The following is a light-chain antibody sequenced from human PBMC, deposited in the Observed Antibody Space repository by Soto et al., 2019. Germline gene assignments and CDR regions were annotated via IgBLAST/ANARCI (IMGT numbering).Light chain of an antibody. Sequence: EIVLTQSPGTLSLSPGERATLSCRASQSVSSSYLAWYQQKPGQAPRLLISGASSRAPGISDRFSGSGSGTDFTLTISRLEPEDFAVYYCQQYCSSVTLGPGTKGDIK. V-gene: IGKV3-20*01. CDR1: QSVSSSY. CDR3: QQYCSSVT. CDR2: GAS. J-gene: IGKJ3*01.